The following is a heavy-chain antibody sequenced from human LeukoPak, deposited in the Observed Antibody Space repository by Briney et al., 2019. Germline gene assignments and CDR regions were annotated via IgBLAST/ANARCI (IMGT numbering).Heavy chain of an antibody. V-gene: IGHV3-23*01. D-gene: IGHD2-2*01. J-gene: IGHJ4*02. CDR1: GFTFSSHA. Sequence: GGSLRLSCAASGFTFSSHAMSWVRQAPGKGLEWVSAISGSGGSTYYADSVKGRFTISRDNSKNTLYLQMNSLRAEDTAVYYCAKARGIVVVPAAMAFDYWGQGTLVTVSS. CDR3: AKARGIVVVPAAMAFDY. CDR2: ISGSGGST.